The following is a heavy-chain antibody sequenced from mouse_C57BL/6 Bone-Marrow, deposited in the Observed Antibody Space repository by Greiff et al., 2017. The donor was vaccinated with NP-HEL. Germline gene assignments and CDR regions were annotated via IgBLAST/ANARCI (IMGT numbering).Heavy chain of an antibody. CDR3: ARYWFAY. V-gene: IGHV1-59*01. CDR1: GYTFTSYW. Sequence: QVQLQQPGAELVRPGTSVKLSCKASGYTFTSYWMHWVKQRPGQGLEWIGVIDPSDSYSNSNQKFKGKATLTVDTSSSTAYMQLSSLTSEDSAVYYCARYWFAYWGQGTLVTVSA. J-gene: IGHJ3*01. CDR2: IDPSDSYS.